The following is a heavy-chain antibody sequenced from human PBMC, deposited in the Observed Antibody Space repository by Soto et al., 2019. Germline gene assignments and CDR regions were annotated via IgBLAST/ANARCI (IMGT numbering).Heavy chain of an antibody. CDR3: AREGYYYDSSGYRGSYYGMDV. V-gene: IGHV1-46*01. D-gene: IGHD3-22*01. Sequence: SVKVSCKASGYTFTSYYMHWVRQAPGQGLEWMGIINPSGGSTSYAQKFQGRVTMTRDTSTSTVYMELSSLRSEDTAVYYCAREGYYYDSSGYRGSYYGMDVWGQGTTVTVSS. J-gene: IGHJ6*02. CDR1: GYTFTSYY. CDR2: INPSGGST.